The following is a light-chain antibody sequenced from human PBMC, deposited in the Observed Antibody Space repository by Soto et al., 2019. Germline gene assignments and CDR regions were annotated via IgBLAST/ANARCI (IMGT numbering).Light chain of an antibody. V-gene: IGKV3-20*01. CDR3: HLYCSYMYT. CDR1: QSFNSNF. CDR2: GAS. J-gene: IGKJ2*01. Sequence: VLTQSPGPLSLSPGERVTLSCRTSQSFNSNFFSWFQPKPGQPPRLLLYGASKRAAGIPDRCSGAGSGTYFTLLISRLEPEDFAIYHCHLYCSYMYTFCHGNKGEI.